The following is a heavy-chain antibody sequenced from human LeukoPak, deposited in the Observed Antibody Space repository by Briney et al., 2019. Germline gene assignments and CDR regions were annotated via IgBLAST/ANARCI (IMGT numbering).Heavy chain of an antibody. J-gene: IGHJ4*02. V-gene: IGHV3-23*01. CDR2: ISGSGGST. Sequence: GGSLRLSCAASGFTFSSYAMSWVRQAPGKGLEWVSAISGSGGSTYYADSVKGRFTISRDNSKNTLYLQMNSLRAEDTAVYYCAKDRRYYYDSSGYYGDYWGQGTLVTVSS. CDR1: GFTFSSYA. CDR3: AKDRRYYYDSSGYYGDY. D-gene: IGHD3-22*01.